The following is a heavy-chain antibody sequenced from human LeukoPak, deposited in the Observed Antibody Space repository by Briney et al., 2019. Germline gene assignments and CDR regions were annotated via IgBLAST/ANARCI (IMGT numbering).Heavy chain of an antibody. CDR1: GFTFNTYC. Sequence: GGSLRLSCAASGFTFNTYCISWVRQAPGKGLQWVANIKPDGNERYYVDYVKGRFTISRDNARSSLYLQMNSLRVEDTAIYYCARRQWTAFDFWGQGTMVTVSS. V-gene: IGHV3-7*01. D-gene: IGHD6-19*01. CDR3: ARRQWTAFDF. J-gene: IGHJ3*01. CDR2: IKPDGNER.